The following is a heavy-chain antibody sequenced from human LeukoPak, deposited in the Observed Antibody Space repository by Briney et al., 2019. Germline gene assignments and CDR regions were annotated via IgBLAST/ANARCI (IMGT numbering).Heavy chain of an antibody. V-gene: IGHV1-2*04. CDR1: GYTFTGYY. CDR3: AIDLSSGWSGAYYGMDV. D-gene: IGHD6-19*01. Sequence: ASVKVSCKASGYTFTGYYMHWVRQAPGQGLEWMGWINPNSGGTNYAQKFQGWVTMTRDTSISTAYMELSRLRSDDTAVYYCAIDLSSGWSGAYYGMDVWGQGTTVTVSS. J-gene: IGHJ6*02. CDR2: INPNSGGT.